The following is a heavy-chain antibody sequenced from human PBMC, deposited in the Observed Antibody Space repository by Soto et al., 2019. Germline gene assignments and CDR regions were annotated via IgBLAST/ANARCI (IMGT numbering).Heavy chain of an antibody. D-gene: IGHD2-2*01. J-gene: IGHJ6*02. V-gene: IGHV3-11*03. Sequence: GGSLRLSCAASGFTFSDYYMSWIRQAPGKGLEWVSYISSSSYTNYADSVKGRFTISRDNAKNSLYLQMNSLRAEDTAVYYCARHCSSTSCYVDYYYGMDVWGQGTTVTVSS. CDR3: ARHCSSTSCYVDYYYGMDV. CDR1: GFTFSDYY. CDR2: ISSSSYT.